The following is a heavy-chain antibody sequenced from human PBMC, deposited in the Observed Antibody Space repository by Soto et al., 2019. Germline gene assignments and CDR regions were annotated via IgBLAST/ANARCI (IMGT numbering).Heavy chain of an antibody. D-gene: IGHD4-17*01. J-gene: IGHJ5*02. CDR2: ISSDGSST. CDR1: GFTFSSYW. V-gene: IGHV3-74*01. Sequence: EVQLVESGGDLVQPGGSLRLSCAASGFTFSSYWMHWVRQVPGKGLVWVSRISSDGSSTNYADSVRGRFIISRDNAKNTLYLQVNSLIVEDTAVYYCARGTVRDHDFGYHWGQGTLVAVSS. CDR3: ARGTVRDHDFGYH.